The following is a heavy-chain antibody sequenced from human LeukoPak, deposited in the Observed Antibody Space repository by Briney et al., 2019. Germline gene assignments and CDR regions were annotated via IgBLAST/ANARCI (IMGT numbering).Heavy chain of an antibody. CDR3: ARGRSSSWYNWFDP. J-gene: IGHJ5*02. D-gene: IGHD6-13*01. Sequence: ASVKVSCKASGCTFTDYYINWVRQAPGQGLEWMGWINPNSGGTNYALKFQGRVTMTRDTSVRTAYMELSRLRSDDTAVYYCARGRSSSWYNWFDPWGQGTLVTVSS. CDR1: GCTFTDYY. CDR2: INPNSGGT. V-gene: IGHV1-2*02.